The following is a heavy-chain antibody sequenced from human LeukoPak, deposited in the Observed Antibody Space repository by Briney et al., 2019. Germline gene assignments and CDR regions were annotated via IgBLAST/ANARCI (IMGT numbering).Heavy chain of an antibody. CDR1: GGSFSGYY. D-gene: IGHD5-24*01. CDR2: INHSGST. Sequence: SETLSLTCAVYGGSFSGYYWSWIRQPPGKGLEWIGEINHSGSTNYNPSLKSRVTISVDTSKNQFSLKLSSVTAADTAVYYCARAPYGYKYYFDYWGQGTPVTVSS. V-gene: IGHV4-34*01. CDR3: ARAPYGYKYYFDY. J-gene: IGHJ4*02.